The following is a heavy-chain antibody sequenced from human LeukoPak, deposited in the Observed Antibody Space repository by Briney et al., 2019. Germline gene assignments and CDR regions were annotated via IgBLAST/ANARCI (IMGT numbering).Heavy chain of an antibody. D-gene: IGHD3-3*01. V-gene: IGHV1-46*01. CDR3: ARDSSITIFGVVIPLGSWFDP. CDR1: GYTFTSYY. CDR2: INPSGGST. Sequence: ASVKVSCKASGYTFTSYYMHWVRQAPGQGLEWMGIINPSGGSTSYAQKFQGRVTMTRDTSTSTVYMELSSLRSEDTAVYYCARDSSITIFGVVIPLGSWFDPWGQGTLVTVSS. J-gene: IGHJ5*02.